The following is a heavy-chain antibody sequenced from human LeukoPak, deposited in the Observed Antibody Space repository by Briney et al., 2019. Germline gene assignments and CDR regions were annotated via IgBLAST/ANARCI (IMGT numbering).Heavy chain of an antibody. CDR1: GFTFSSYS. V-gene: IGHV3-21*01. D-gene: IGHD3-9*01. CDR3: ARKEEEYFDWLLYNWFDP. J-gene: IGHJ5*02. CDR2: ISSSSSYI. Sequence: GGSLRLSCAASGFTFSSYSMNGVRQAPGKGLEWVSSISSSSSYIYYADSVKGRFTISRDNAKNSLYLQMNSLRAEDTAVYYCARKEEEYFDWLLYNWFDPWGQGTLVTVSS.